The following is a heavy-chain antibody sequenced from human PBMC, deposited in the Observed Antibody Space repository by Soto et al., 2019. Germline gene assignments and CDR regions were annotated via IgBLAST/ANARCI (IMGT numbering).Heavy chain of an antibody. V-gene: IGHV4-59*01. J-gene: IGHJ5*02. CDR2: IYYSGST. CDR3: ARAFSGHGGFDP. Sequence: SETLSLTCTVSGGSISSYYWGWIRQLQGKGLEWIGYIYYSGSTNYNPALKSRVTISVDTSKKQFSLKLSSVTAADTAVYYCARAFSGHGGFDPWGQGILVTVSS. D-gene: IGHD2-15*01. CDR1: GGSISSYY.